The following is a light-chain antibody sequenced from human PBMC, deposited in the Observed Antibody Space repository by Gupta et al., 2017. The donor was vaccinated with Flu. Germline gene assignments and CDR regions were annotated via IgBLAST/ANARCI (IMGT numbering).Light chain of an antibody. CDR3: QQYNALPT. CDR2: GAS. V-gene: IGKV3-15*01. Sequence: EIVMTQSPATLSVSPGERATLSCRASQSVSNHLAWYQQKPGQAPRLLIYGASTRATAIPARFSGSGSGTEFTLTISSLQSDDIALYYCQQYNALPTFGQGTRVEMK. J-gene: IGKJ1*01. CDR1: QSVSNH.